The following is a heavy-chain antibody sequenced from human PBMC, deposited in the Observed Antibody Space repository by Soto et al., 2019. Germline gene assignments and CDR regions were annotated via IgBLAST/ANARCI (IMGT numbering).Heavy chain of an antibody. J-gene: IGHJ5*02. CDR2: IYYSGST. V-gene: IGHV4-31*03. D-gene: IGHD5-18*01. CDR3: ARRRDSYGPNWFDP. CDR1: GGSISSGGYY. Sequence: LSLTCTVSGGSISSGGYYWSWIRQHPGKGLEGIGYIYYSGSTYYNPSIKSRVTISVDTSKNQFSLKLSSVTAADTAVYYCARRRDSYGPNWFDPWGQGTLVTVSS.